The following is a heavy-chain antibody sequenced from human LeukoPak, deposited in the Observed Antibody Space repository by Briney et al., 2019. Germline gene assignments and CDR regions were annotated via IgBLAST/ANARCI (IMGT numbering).Heavy chain of an antibody. J-gene: IGHJ4*02. D-gene: IGHD7-27*01. CDR2: ISGSGGST. V-gene: IGHV3-23*01. CDR3: AKDRTGEPFDY. CDR1: GFTFSSFA. Sequence: GGSLRLSCAASGFTFSSFAMSWVRQAPGKGLEWVSAISGSGGSTYYADSVRGRFTISRDNSKNTLYLQMNSLRAEDTAVYYCAKDRTGEPFDYLGQGTLVTVSS.